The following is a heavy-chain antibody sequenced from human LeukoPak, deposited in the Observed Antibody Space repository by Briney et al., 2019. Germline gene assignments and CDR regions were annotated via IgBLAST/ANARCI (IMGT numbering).Heavy chain of an antibody. D-gene: IGHD1-26*01. V-gene: IGHV4-38-2*02. CDR3: ARRGGTYFEY. CDR1: GYSISVGYY. J-gene: IGHJ4*02. Sequence: SETLSLTFTVSGYSISVGYYWGWIRQAPGKGLQWIGNIFHSGSTHQNPSLQSRITMSVDASKNQFSLRLTSVTAADTAVYYCARRGGTYFEYWGPGTLVTVSS. CDR2: IFHSGST.